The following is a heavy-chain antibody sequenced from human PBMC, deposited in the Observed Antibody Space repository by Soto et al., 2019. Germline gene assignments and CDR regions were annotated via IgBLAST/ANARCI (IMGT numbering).Heavy chain of an antibody. CDR1: GDSISGSDFY. D-gene: IGHD1-1*01. J-gene: IGHJ3*01. Sequence: QVGLQETGPGLVKPSQTLSLTCAVSGDSISGSDFYWDWIRQSPGKGLEWIGYIHYSGTTYYNPSLKSRVTFSVDTSKNQFSLSLTSVTAADTAVYYCAREGGTGTGSLEVGGRGTMVIVSS. V-gene: IGHV4-30-4*01. CDR3: AREGGTGTGSLEV. CDR2: IHYSGTT.